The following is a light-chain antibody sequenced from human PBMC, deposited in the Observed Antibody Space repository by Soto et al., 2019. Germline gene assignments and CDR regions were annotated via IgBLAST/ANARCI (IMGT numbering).Light chain of an antibody. CDR1: SSDVGGYNY. V-gene: IGLV2-14*01. CDR2: DVS. CDR3: SSYTSSSTPYV. J-gene: IGLJ1*01. Sequence: QSALTQPASVSGSPGQSITISCTGTSSDVGGYNYVSWYQQHPGKAPKLMIYDVSNRPSGVSNRFSGSKSGNTASLTISGLQAEDEADYYCSSYTSSSTPYVFGPGTKVTAL.